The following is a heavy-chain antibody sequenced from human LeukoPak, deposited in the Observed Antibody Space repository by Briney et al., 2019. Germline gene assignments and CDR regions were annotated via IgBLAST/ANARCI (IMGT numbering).Heavy chain of an antibody. Sequence: SETLSLTCTVSGGSISSYYWSWIRQPPGKGLEWIGYIYYSGSTNYNPSLKSRVTISVDTSKNQFSLKLSSVAAADTAVYYCARDAAAAGTGWFDPWGQGTLVTVSS. CDR2: IYYSGST. D-gene: IGHD6-13*01. CDR1: GGSISSYY. J-gene: IGHJ5*02. CDR3: ARDAAAAGTGWFDP. V-gene: IGHV4-59*01.